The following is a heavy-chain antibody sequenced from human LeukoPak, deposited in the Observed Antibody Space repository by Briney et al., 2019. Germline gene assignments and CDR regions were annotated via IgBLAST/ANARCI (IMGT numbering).Heavy chain of an antibody. D-gene: IGHD6-19*01. J-gene: IGHJ4*02. Sequence: GGSLRPSCVASGFTFSIYGMHWVRQAPGKGLEWVAVIWEDGTNIRYADSVKGRFTIYRDNSKNTLYLQMNSLRVEDTAVYYCARVGYNSGWYEYWGQGTLVTVSS. CDR3: ARVGYNSGWYEY. V-gene: IGHV3-33*01. CDR2: IWEDGTNI. CDR1: GFTFSIYG.